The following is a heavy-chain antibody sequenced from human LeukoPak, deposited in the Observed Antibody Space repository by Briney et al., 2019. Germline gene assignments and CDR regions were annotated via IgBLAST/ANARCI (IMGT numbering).Heavy chain of an antibody. CDR3: ARARASSVYWGY. Sequence: PSETLSLTCAVYGGSFSGYYWSWIRQHPGKGLEWIGYTYYSGSTYYNPSLKSRVTISVNTSKNQFSLKLSSVTAADTAVYYCARARASSVYWGYWGQGTLVTVSS. V-gene: IGHV4-31*11. D-gene: IGHD5/OR15-5a*01. CDR1: GGSFSGYY. J-gene: IGHJ4*02. CDR2: TYYSGST.